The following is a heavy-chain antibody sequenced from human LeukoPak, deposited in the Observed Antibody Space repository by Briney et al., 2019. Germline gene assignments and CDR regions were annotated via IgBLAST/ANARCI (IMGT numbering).Heavy chain of an antibody. J-gene: IGHJ4*02. V-gene: IGHV4-59*01. CDR1: GGSISSYY. CDR2: IYYSGST. D-gene: IGHD6-13*01. Sequence: PSETLSLTCTVSGGSISSYYWSWIRQPPGKGLEWVGYIYYSGSTTYNPSLKSRVTISVDTSKNQFSLKLSSVTAADTAVYYCARTRSISWYYFDYWGQGTLVTVSS. CDR3: ARTRSISWYYFDY.